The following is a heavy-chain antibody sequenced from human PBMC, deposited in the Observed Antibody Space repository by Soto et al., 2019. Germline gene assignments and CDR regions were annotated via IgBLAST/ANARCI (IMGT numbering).Heavy chain of an antibody. CDR2: IKSKTDGGTT. V-gene: IGHV3-15*01. CDR1: GFTFSNAW. Sequence: PWGSLRLSCAASGFTFSNAWMSWVRQAPGKGLEWVGRIKSKTDGGTTNYAAPVKGRFTISRDDSKNTLYLQMNSLKTEDTAVYYCTTEGPDIVVVPAARGPIDYWGQGTLVTVSS. D-gene: IGHD2-2*01. J-gene: IGHJ4*02. CDR3: TTEGPDIVVVPAARGPIDY.